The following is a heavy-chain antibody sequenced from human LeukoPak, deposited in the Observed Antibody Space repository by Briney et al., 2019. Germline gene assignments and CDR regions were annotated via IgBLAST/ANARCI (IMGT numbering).Heavy chain of an antibody. CDR1: GGSISSSSYY. D-gene: IGHD4-17*01. Sequence: SETLSLTCTVSGGSISSSSYYWGCIRQPPGKGLECIGSIYYSGSTYYNPSLKSRVTISVDTSKNQFSLKLSSVTAAGTAVYYCARRPGVTRDYYYDRMDVWGQGTTVTVSS. CDR3: ARRPGVTRDYYYDRMDV. CDR2: IYYSGST. V-gene: IGHV4-39*07. J-gene: IGHJ6*02.